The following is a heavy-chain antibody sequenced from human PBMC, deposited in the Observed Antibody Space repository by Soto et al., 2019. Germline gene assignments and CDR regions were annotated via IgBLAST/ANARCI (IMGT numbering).Heavy chain of an antibody. V-gene: IGHV3-23*01. J-gene: IGHJ4*02. Sequence: GGSLRLSCAASGFTFSSYAMSWVRQAPGKGLEWVSAISGSGGSTYYADSVKGRFTISRDNSKNTLYLQMNSLRAEDTAVYYCAISLKQLLTNFDYWGQGTLVTVSS. CDR1: GFTFSSYA. CDR2: ISGSGGST. CDR3: AISLKQLLTNFDY. D-gene: IGHD6-19*01.